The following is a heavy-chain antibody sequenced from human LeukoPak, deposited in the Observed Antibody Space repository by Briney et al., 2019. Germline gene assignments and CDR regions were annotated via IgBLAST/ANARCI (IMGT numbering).Heavy chain of an antibody. CDR3: ATYSGSYYYYGMDV. CDR1: GYTFTGYY. CDR2: INPNSGGT. V-gene: IGHV1-2*02. D-gene: IGHD1-26*01. J-gene: IGHJ6*02. Sequence: ASVKVSCKASGYTFTGYYMHWVRQAPGQGLEWMGWINPNSGGTNYAQKFQGRVTMTRDTSISTAYMELSRLRSEDTAVYYCATYSGSYYYYGMDVWGQGTTVTVSS.